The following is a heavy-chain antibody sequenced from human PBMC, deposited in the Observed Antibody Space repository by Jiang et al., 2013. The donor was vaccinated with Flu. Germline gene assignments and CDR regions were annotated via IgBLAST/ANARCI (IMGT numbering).Heavy chain of an antibody. CDR3: ARSGSVGDAFDI. J-gene: IGHJ3*02. D-gene: IGHD1-1*01. V-gene: IGHV1-69*01. Sequence: CKASGGTFSSYAISWVRQAPGQGLEWMGGIIPIFGTANYAQKFQGRVTITADESTSTAYMELSSLRSEDTAVYYCARSGSVGDAFDIWGQGTMVTVSS. CDR2: IIPIFGTA. CDR1: GGTFSSYA.